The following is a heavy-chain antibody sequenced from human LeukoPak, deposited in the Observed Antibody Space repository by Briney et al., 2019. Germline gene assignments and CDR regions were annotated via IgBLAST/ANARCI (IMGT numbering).Heavy chain of an antibody. V-gene: IGHV4-59*01. CDR3: ARGGGLRYFDWLPTAGLDY. Sequence: SETLSLTCTVSGGSISSYYWSWIRQPPGKGLEWIGCIYYSGSTNYNPSLKSRVTISVDTSKNQFSLKLSSVTAADTAVYYCARGGGLRYFDWLPTAGLDYWGQGTLVTVSS. D-gene: IGHD3-9*01. CDR2: IYYSGST. CDR1: GGSISSYY. J-gene: IGHJ4*02.